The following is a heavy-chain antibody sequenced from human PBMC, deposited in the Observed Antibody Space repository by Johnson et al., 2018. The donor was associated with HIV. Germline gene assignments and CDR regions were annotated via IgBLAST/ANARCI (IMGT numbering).Heavy chain of an antibody. J-gene: IGHJ3*02. CDR1: GFPFSSYA. D-gene: IGHD5-24*01. V-gene: IGHV3-66*01. Sequence: EVQLVESGGGVVQPGRSLRLSCAASGFPFSSYAMDWVRQAPGKGLELVSVLFSGVTTYYADSVKGRFTISRDSSKNTLYLQMNSLRAEDTAVYYCARACRDGYTCDAFDIWGQGTMVTVSS. CDR3: ARACRDGYTCDAFDI. CDR2: LFSGVTT.